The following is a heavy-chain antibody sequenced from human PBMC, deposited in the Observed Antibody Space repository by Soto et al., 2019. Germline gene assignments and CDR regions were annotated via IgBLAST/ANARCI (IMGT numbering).Heavy chain of an antibody. V-gene: IGHV4-4*02. CDR3: AAYCSSTSCYFDY. CDR1: GGSISSSNW. D-gene: IGHD2-2*01. Sequence: QVQLQESGPGLVKPSGTLSLTCAVSGGSISSSNWWSWVRQPPGKGLEWIGEIYHSGSTNYNPSLRGRVTISVAKSKNQFSLKLSSVTAADTAVYHGAAYCSSTSCYFDYWGQGTLVTFSS. CDR2: IYHSGST. J-gene: IGHJ4*02.